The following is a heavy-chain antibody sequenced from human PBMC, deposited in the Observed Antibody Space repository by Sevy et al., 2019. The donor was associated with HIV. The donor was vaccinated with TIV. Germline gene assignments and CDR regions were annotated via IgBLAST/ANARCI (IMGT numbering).Heavy chain of an antibody. D-gene: IGHD6-19*01. CDR1: GGSISSGGYS. V-gene: IGHV4-30-2*01. CDR2: IYHSGST. CDR3: AGTRCSSGWTWEFDY. Sequence: SETLSLTCAVSGGSISSGGYSWSWIRQPPGKGLEWIGYIYHSGSTYYNPSLKSRVTISVDRSKNQFSLKLSSVTAADTAVYYCAGTRCSSGWTWEFDYWGQGTLVTVSS. J-gene: IGHJ4*02.